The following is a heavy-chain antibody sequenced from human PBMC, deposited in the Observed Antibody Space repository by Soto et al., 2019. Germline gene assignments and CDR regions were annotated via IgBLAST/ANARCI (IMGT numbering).Heavy chain of an antibody. CDR1: GYTFTSYD. CDR3: VRDRTEFSTSSWGWFDP. Sequence: QVQLVQSGAEVKKPGASVKVSCKASGYTFTSYDVNWVRQAPGQGLEWMGWMNPNNGDTGYAQKFQGRXTXTRXTSISTAYMELTSLTSEDTAVYYCVRDRTEFSTSSWGWFDPWGQGTLVTVSS. D-gene: IGHD6-13*01. V-gene: IGHV1-8*01. CDR2: MNPNNGDT. J-gene: IGHJ5*02.